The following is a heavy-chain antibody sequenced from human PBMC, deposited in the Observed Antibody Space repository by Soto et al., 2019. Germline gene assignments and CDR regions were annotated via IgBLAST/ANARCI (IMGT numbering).Heavy chain of an antibody. D-gene: IGHD1-26*01. CDR2: ISAYNGNT. Sequence: ASVKVXCKASGYTFTSYGISWVRQAPGQGLEWMGWISAYNGNTNYAQKLQGRVTMTTDTSTSTAYMELRSLRSDDTAVYYCARDWEGHSGSQRSPYYFDYWGQGTLVTVSS. J-gene: IGHJ4*02. CDR3: ARDWEGHSGSQRSPYYFDY. V-gene: IGHV1-18*01. CDR1: GYTFTSYG.